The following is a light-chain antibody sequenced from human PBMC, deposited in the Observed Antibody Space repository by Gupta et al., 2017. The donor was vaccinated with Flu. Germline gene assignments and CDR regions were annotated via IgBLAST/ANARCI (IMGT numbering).Light chain of an antibody. CDR2: SAS. CDR3: QQGNSTPLT. V-gene: IGKV1-39*01. CDR1: EKITKY. Sequence: PSSLSASVGDRVTSTCRESEKITKYLYWYQQNRGKAPKLLMCSASKANSIVPTRISGSGSAADITFIISRRPPEDFVTYCCQQGNSTPLTFGEGTRMEIK. J-gene: IGKJ2*01.